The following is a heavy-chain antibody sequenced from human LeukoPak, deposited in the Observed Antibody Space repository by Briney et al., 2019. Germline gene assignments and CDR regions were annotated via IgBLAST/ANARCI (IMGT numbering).Heavy chain of an antibody. J-gene: IGHJ4*02. V-gene: IGHV3-23*01. CDR2: ITGGGDTT. Sequence: GGSLRLSCAASGFNFDDYVMTWVRQAPGKGLEWVSAITGGGDTTYYADSVKGRFTISRDNSKNTLYLQMNNLRAEDTAIYYCAKAANYDILTGYYLDYWGQGTLVTVSS. CDR1: GFNFDDYV. D-gene: IGHD3-9*01. CDR3: AKAANYDILTGYYLDY.